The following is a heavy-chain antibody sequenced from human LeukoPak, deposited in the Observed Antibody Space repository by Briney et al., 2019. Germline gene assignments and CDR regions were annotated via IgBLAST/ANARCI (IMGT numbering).Heavy chain of an antibody. V-gene: IGHV1-2*02. CDR3: ARGDYFGNFGIGTSYYYYYMDV. J-gene: IGHJ6*03. CDR1: GYTFTGYY. Sequence: ASVTLSFTASGYTFTGYYMHWVRQAPGQGIEWMAWINPNSSGTNYAQKFQGRVTMTRDTYISTAYMELSRVRSDDTAVYYCARGDYFGNFGIGTSYYYYYMDVWGKGTTVTVSS. D-gene: IGHD2/OR15-2a*01. CDR2: INPNSSGT.